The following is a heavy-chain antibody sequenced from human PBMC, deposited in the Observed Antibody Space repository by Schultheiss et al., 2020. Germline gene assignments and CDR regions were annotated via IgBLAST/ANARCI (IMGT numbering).Heavy chain of an antibody. Sequence: ASVKVSCKASGYTFTSYAMHWVRQAPGQRLEWMGWINAGNGNTKYSQKFQGRVTITRDTSASTAYMELSSLRSEDTAVYYCARRVRGSGSSFYGMDVWGQGTTVTVS. J-gene: IGHJ6*02. CDR1: GYTFTSYA. D-gene: IGHD3-10*01. CDR2: INAGNGNT. V-gene: IGHV1-3*01. CDR3: ARRVRGSGSSFYGMDV.